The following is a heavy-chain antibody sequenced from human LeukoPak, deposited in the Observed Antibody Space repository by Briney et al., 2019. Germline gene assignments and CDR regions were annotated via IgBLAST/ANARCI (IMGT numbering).Heavy chain of an antibody. D-gene: IGHD7-27*01. CDR2: ISYDESNK. CDR3: ARDQVTGDYSFRYYYYYMDV. J-gene: IGHJ6*03. CDR1: GFTFSSYA. V-gene: IGHV3-30*04. Sequence: RSLRLSCAASGFTFSSYAMHWVRQAPGKGLEWVAVISYDESNKYYADSVKGRFTISRDNSKNTLYLQTNSLRAEDTAVYYCARDQVTGDYSFRYYYYYMDVWGKGTTVTVSS.